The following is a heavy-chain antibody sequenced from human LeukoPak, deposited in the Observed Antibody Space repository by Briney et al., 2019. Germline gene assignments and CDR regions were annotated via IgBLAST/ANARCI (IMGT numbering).Heavy chain of an antibody. D-gene: IGHD2-21*02. CDR2: INPNSGGT. Sequence: ASVKVSCKASGYTLTDYYMHWVRQAPGQGLEWMGWINPNSGGTNYAQKFQGRVTMTRDTSISTAYMELSRLRSDDTAVYYCAILAYCGGDCFRKRYYFDYWGQGTLVTVSS. J-gene: IGHJ4*02. CDR3: AILAYCGGDCFRKRYYFDY. V-gene: IGHV1-2*02. CDR1: GYTLTDYY.